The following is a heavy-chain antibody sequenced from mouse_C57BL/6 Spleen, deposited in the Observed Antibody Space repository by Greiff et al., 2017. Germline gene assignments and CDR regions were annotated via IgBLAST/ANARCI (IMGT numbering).Heavy chain of an antibody. V-gene: IGHV5-6*01. CDR3: ASPDYYGSSYGFAY. Sequence: EVQRVESGGDLVKPGGSLKLSCAASGFTFSSYGMSWVRQTPDKRLEWVATISSGGSYTYYPDSVKGRFTISRDNAKNTLYLQMSSLKSEDTAMYYCASPDYYGSSYGFAYWGQGTLVTVSA. D-gene: IGHD1-1*01. CDR1: GFTFSSYG. J-gene: IGHJ3*01. CDR2: ISSGGSYT.